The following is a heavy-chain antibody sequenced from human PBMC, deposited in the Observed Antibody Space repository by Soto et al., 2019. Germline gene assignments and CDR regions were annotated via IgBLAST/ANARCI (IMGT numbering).Heavy chain of an antibody. D-gene: IGHD3-3*01. CDR1: GGSISSGNYY. V-gene: IGHV4-30-4*01. Sequence: LTCTVSGGSISSGNYYWTWIRQPPGKGLEWIGYTYYGGSTSYNPSLQSRIAISVDTSKNQFSLRLNSVTAADTAVYFCARVRFLEWLLIDYWGQGTLVTVSS. CDR2: TYYGGST. J-gene: IGHJ4*02. CDR3: ARVRFLEWLLIDY.